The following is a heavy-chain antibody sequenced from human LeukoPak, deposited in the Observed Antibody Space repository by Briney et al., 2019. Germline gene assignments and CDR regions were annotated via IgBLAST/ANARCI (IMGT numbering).Heavy chain of an antibody. CDR2: IYHSGST. CDR1: GYSISSGYY. CDR3: ARHTLEYYYDSSGYGLDY. J-gene: IGHJ4*02. D-gene: IGHD3-22*01. Sequence: SETLSLTCAVSGYSISSGYYWGWIRQPPGKGLEWIGSIYHSGSTYYNPSLKSRVTISVDTSKNQFSLKLSSVTAADTAVYYCARHTLEYYYDSSGYGLDYWGQGTLVTVSS. V-gene: IGHV4-38-2*01.